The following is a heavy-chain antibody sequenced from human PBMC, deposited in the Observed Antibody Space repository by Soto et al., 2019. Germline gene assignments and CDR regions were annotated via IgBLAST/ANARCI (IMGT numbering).Heavy chain of an antibody. CDR1: GYSFTSYW. D-gene: IGHD5-18*01. CDR3: ARHNRGYSYGYNYYGMDV. V-gene: IGHV5-51*01. J-gene: IGHJ6*02. CDR2: IYPGDSDT. Sequence: PGESLKISCKGSGYSFTSYWIGWVRQMPGKVLEWMGIIYPGDSDTRYSPSFQGQVTISADKSISTAYLQWSSLKASDTAMYYCARHNRGYSYGYNYYGMDVWGQGTTVTVSS.